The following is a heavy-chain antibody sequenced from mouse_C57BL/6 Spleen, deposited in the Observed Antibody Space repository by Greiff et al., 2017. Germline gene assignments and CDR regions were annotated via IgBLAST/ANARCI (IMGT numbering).Heavy chain of an antibody. CDR1: GYSITSCYY. CDR3: ARGGLRYWYFDV. J-gene: IGHJ1*03. D-gene: IGHD2-4*01. Sequence: EVKLQESGPGLVKPSQSLTLTCSVTGYSITSCYYWYWLRQFPGNKLEWMGYKSYDGSNNYNPSLKNRISITRDTSKSQFFLNLNSVTTEDTTTYDCARGGLRYWYFDVWGTGTTVTVAS. CDR2: KSYDGSN. V-gene: IGHV3-6*01.